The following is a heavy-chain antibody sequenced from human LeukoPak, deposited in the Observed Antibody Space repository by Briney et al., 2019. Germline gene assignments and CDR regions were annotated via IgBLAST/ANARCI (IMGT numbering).Heavy chain of an antibody. J-gene: IGHJ4*02. Sequence: HGGSLRLSCAASGITFYDYVMSLVRQAPGEGPEWVSGIIWCGGRTGFADSMKGRFIIFSDNAKNSRLPQVKRLRGEDQGLYYLSKNFDGSASSGPYYWGQGTLVTVSS. V-gene: IGHV3-20*04. CDR3: SKNFDGSASSGPYY. CDR1: GITFYDYV. D-gene: IGHD3-22*01. CDR2: IIWCGGRT.